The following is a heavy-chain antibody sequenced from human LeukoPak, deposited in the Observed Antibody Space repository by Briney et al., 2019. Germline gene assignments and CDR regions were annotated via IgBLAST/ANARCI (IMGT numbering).Heavy chain of an antibody. V-gene: IGHV3-21*01. D-gene: IGHD6-19*01. J-gene: IGHJ4*02. CDR1: GFTFSSYS. Sequence: PGGSLRLSCAASGFTFSSYSMNWVRQAPGKGLEWVSSICTSSSYIFYADSVKGRFTISRDNAKNSRYLQMNSLRAEDTAVYYCARDLAGATVAGIWFDYWGQGTLVTVSS. CDR3: ARDLAGATVAGIWFDY. CDR2: ICTSSSYI.